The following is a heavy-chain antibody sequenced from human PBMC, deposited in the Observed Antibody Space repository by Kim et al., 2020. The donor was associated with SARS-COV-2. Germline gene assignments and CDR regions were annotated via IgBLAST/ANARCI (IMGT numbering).Heavy chain of an antibody. CDR3: ITEDWMTPTAWRFSDYNFAMDV. Sequence: GGSLRLSCAASGFTFRNVWMSWVRQAPGKGLEWVGRIKSYIDGGTTHYAAPVKARFTISRDDSKDTLYLQMNSLKTEDTAVYYCITEDWMTPTAWRFSDYNFAMDVWGQGTTVTVSS. J-gene: IGHJ6*02. CDR1: GFTFRNVW. CDR2: IKSYIDGGTT. D-gene: IGHD2-2*01. V-gene: IGHV3-15*01.